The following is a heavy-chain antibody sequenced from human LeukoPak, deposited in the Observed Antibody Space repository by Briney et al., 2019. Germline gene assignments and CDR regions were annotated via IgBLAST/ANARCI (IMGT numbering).Heavy chain of an antibody. CDR3: ARSLVVDRATFDY. CDR1: GYSFTSYW. V-gene: IGHV5-51*01. D-gene: IGHD2-15*01. CDR2: IYPGDSDT. Sequence: GESLKISCKGSGYSFTSYWIGWVRQMPGKGLEWMGIIYPGDSDTRYSPSFQGQVTISADKSISTAYLQWSSLKASDTAVYYCARSLVVDRATFDYWGQGTLVTVSS. J-gene: IGHJ4*02.